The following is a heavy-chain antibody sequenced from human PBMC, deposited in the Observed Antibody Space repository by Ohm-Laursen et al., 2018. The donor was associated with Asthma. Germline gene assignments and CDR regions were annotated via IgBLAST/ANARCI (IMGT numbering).Heavy chain of an antibody. D-gene: IGHD2-15*01. Sequence: TLSLTCAVSGGSISSSNWWSWVRQPPGKGLEWIGEIYHSGSTNYNPSLKSRVTISVDKSKNQFSLKLSSVTAADTAVYYCARALYCSGGSCYFYNWFDPWGQGTLVTVSS. CDR3: ARALYCSGGSCYFYNWFDP. V-gene: IGHV4-4*02. J-gene: IGHJ5*02. CDR1: GGSISSSNW. CDR2: IYHSGST.